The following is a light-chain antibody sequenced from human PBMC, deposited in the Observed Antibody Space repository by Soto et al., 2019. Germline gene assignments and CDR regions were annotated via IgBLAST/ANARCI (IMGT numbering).Light chain of an antibody. Sequence: DIQMTQSPSSLSASVGDRVTITCRSSQTISTFLHWFQQKPGKAPNLLIYDASSLQSGVPSRFSGSGSETEFTLTISSLQSEDFAVYYCQQYNNWPPWTFGQGTKVDIK. J-gene: IGKJ1*01. CDR3: QQYNNWPPWT. CDR1: QTISTF. CDR2: DAS. V-gene: IGKV1-39*01.